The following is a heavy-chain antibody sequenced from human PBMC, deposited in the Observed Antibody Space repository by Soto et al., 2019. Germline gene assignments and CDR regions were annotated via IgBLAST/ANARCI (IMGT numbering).Heavy chain of an antibody. J-gene: IGHJ4*02. Sequence: ASVKVSCKASGYTFTSYAMHWVRQAPGQRLEWMGWINAGNGNTKYSQKFQGRVTMTRDTSASTAYMELSRLRSDDTAVYYCARQLDSTVGAILYWGQGTLVTVSS. CDR2: INAGNGNT. V-gene: IGHV1-3*01. D-gene: IGHD1-26*01. CDR1: GYTFTSYA. CDR3: ARQLDSTVGAILY.